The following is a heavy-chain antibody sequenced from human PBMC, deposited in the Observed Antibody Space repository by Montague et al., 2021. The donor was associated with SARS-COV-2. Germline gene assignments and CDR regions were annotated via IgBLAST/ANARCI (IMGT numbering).Heavy chain of an antibody. V-gene: IGHV4-61*01. J-gene: IGHJ4*02. CDR1: GGSISSGSYY. CDR3: ARMSGITSWYYDY. Sequence: SETLSLTCTVSGGSISSGSYYWSWIRQPPGKGLQSIGYIYYTGSTNYNPSLQSRVTISIDSSKNQFSVRLSSVTAADTAVYYCARMSGITSWYYDYWGQGTLVTVSS. CDR2: IYYTGST. D-gene: IGHD1-14*01.